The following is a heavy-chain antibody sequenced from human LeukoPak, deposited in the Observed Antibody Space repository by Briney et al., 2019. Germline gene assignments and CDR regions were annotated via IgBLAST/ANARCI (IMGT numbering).Heavy chain of an antibody. Sequence: GGSLRLSCTASGFTFNNCAMTWVHQAPGQGLEWVSLVSGSGNSTFYADSVKGRFTISRDNSKNTLYLQMNNLRAEDTAAYYCAMGGDITTSQFDYWGQGTLVTVSS. CDR3: AMGGDITTSQFDY. J-gene: IGHJ4*02. CDR1: GFTFNNCA. CDR2: VSGSGNST. V-gene: IGHV3-23*01. D-gene: IGHD5-12*01.